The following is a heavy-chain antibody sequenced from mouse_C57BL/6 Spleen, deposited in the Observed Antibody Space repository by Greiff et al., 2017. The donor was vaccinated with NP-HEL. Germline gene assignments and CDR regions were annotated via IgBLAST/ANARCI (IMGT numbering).Heavy chain of an antibody. CDR2: IRSKSNNYAT. Sequence: EVKLVESGGGLVQPKGSLKLSCAASGFSFNTYAMNWVRQAPGKGLEWVARIRSKSNNYATYYADSGKDRFTISRDDSESMLYLQMNNLKTEDTAMYYCVRQGPLWDFDYWGQGTTLTVSS. J-gene: IGHJ2*01. CDR1: GFSFNTYA. V-gene: IGHV10-1*01. CDR3: VRQGPLWDFDY. D-gene: IGHD1-1*02.